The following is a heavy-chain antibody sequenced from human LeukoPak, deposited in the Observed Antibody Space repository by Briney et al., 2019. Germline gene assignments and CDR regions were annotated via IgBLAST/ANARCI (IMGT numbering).Heavy chain of an antibody. CDR2: IYSGGST. Sequence: GGSLRLSCAVSGFNVSSNYLNWVRQTPGKGPEWVSVIYSGGSTYYADSVKGRFTISRDNSKNTLYLQMNSLRAEDTAVYHCARVDSRTAQFDYWGQGTLVTVSS. CDR1: GFNVSSNY. CDR3: ARVDSRTAQFDY. V-gene: IGHV3-66*01. J-gene: IGHJ4*02. D-gene: IGHD6-13*01.